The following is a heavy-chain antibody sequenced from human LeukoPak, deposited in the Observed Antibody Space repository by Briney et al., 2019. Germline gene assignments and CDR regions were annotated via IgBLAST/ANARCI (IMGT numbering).Heavy chain of an antibody. CDR1: GFTVGSNY. CDR3: AKDRGERWLGYAFDI. Sequence: GGSLRLSCAASGFTVGSNYMNWVRQAPGKGLEWVSVIYGGGNIYYADSVKGRFTISRDNSKNTLYLQMNSLRAEDTAVYYCAKDRGERWLGYAFDIWGQGTMVTVSS. CDR2: IYGGGNI. J-gene: IGHJ3*02. V-gene: IGHV3-53*01. D-gene: IGHD5-24*01.